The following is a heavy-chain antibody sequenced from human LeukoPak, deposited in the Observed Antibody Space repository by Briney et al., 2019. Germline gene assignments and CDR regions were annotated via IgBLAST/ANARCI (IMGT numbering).Heavy chain of an antibody. D-gene: IGHD3-22*01. J-gene: IGHJ4*02. CDR1: GFTFSRYG. V-gene: IGHV3-30*02. Sequence: GGSLRLSCAASGFTFSRYGMHWLRQAPGKGQEWVAFIRYDGNNKQYADSVKGRFTISRDNSNNTLYLQMNSLRADDTAVYYCAKDGGRDYYDSSGYTPHWGQGTLVTVSS. CDR2: IRYDGNNK. CDR3: AKDGGRDYYDSSGYTPH.